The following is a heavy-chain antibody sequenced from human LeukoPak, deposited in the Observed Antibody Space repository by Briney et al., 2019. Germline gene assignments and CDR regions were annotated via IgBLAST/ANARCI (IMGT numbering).Heavy chain of an antibody. CDR1: GGSISSYY. CDR3: ARTSRSYYYGSGRDFPFDY. CDR2: IYYSGST. J-gene: IGHJ4*02. V-gene: IGHV4-59*08. D-gene: IGHD3-10*01. Sequence: SETLSLTCTVSGGSISSYYWSWIRQPPGKGLEWIGYIYYSGSTNYNPSLKSRVTISVDTSKNQFSPKLSSVTAADTDVYYCARTSRSYYYGSGRDFPFDYWGQGTLVTVSS.